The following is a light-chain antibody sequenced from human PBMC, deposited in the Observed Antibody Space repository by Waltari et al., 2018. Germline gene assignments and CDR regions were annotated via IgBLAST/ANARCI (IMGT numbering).Light chain of an antibody. CDR1: QGINNN. J-gene: IGKJ5*01. CDR2: GAS. V-gene: IGKV1-12*01. CDR3: QQINSFPIT. Sequence: DIQMTQSPSSVSVSVGDRVTITCRASQGINNNIAWYQQKPGKAPSLLIYGASSLQTGVPSRFRDSGSGTEFTLTISSLQPEDFATYYCQQINSFPITFGQGTRLEIK.